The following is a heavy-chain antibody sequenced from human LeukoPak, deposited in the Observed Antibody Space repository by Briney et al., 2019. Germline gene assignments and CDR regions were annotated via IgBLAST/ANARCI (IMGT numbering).Heavy chain of an antibody. CDR3: ASDYYDSSGYSNY. CDR2: ISSSSSYI. J-gene: IGHJ4*02. D-gene: IGHD3-22*01. V-gene: IGHV3-21*01. CDR1: EFTFSSYS. Sequence: NPGGSLRLSCAASEFTFSSYSMNWVRQAPGKGLEWVSSISSSSSYIYYADSVKGRFTISRDNAKNSLYPQMNSLRAEDTAVYYCASDYYDSSGYSNYWGQGTLVTVSS.